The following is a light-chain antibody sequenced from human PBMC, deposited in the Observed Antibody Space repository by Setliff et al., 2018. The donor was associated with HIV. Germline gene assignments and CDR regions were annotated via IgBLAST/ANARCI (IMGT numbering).Light chain of an antibody. CDR1: SSDVGVYDY. V-gene: IGLV2-14*03. CDR2: DVS. CDR3: HSFASNTFYV. Sequence: QSVLAQPASVSGSPGQSITISCTGTSSDVGVYDYVSWYQQHPGKAPKLIIYDVSHRPSGLSNRFSGSKSGNTASLTISGLQAEDEADYSCHSFASNTFYVFGTGTKVTVL. J-gene: IGLJ1*01.